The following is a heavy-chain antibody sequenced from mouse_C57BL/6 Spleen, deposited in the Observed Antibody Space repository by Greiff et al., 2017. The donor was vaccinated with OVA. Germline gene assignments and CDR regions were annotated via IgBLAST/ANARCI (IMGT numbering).Heavy chain of an antibody. J-gene: IGHJ4*01. CDR1: GYTFTSYW. CDR2: IDPSDSYT. V-gene: IGHV1-69*01. CDR3: ARDGYYEMDY. Sequence: QVQLQQPGAELVMPGASVKLSCKASGYTFTSYWMHWVKQRPGQGLEWIGEIDPSDSYTNYNQKFKGKSTLTVDKSSSTAYMQLSSLTSEDSAVYYWARDGYYEMDYWGQGTSVTVSS. D-gene: IGHD2-3*01.